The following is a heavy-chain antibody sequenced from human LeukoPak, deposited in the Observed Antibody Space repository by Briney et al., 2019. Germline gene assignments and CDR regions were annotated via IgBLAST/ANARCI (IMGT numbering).Heavy chain of an antibody. D-gene: IGHD5-12*01. CDR2: IYYSGST. J-gene: IGHJ4*02. Sequence: PSETLSLTCAVYGGSFSGYYWSWIRQPPGKGLEWIGYIYYSGSTNYNPSLKSRVTISVDTSKNQFSLKLSSVTAADTAVYYCARAGGWSGYDFGYWGQETLVTVSS. V-gene: IGHV4-59*01. CDR1: GGSFSGYY. CDR3: ARAGGWSGYDFGY.